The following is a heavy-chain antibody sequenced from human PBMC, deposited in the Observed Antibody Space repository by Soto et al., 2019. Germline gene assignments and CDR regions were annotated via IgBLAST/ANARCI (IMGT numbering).Heavy chain of an antibody. CDR3: ARDRGATNYYGMDV. J-gene: IGHJ6*02. D-gene: IGHD3-10*01. V-gene: IGHV1-69*13. Sequence: GASVKVSCKASGGTFSSYAISWVRQAPGQGLEWMGGILPIFGTANYAQKFQGRVTITADESTSTAYMELSSLRSEDTAVYYCARDRGATNYYGMDVWGQGTTVTVSS. CDR1: GGTFSSYA. CDR2: ILPIFGTA.